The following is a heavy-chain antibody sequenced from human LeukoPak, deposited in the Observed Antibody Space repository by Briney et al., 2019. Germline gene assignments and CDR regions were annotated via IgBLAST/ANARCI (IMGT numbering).Heavy chain of an antibody. Sequence: ASVKVSCKASGYTFTSYDINWVRQATGQGLEWMGWMNPNSGNTGYAQKFQGRVTITRNTSISTAYVELSSLRSEDTAVYYCALGRSPAAPYNWFDPWGQGTLVTVSS. D-gene: IGHD2-2*01. CDR2: MNPNSGNT. CDR1: GYTFTSYD. CDR3: ALGRSPAAPYNWFDP. J-gene: IGHJ5*02. V-gene: IGHV1-8*03.